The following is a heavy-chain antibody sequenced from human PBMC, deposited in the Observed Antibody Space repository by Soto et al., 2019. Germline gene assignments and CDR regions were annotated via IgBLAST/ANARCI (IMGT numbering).Heavy chain of an antibody. V-gene: IGHV3-23*01. D-gene: IGHD2-2*01. CDR1: GFSFSTYA. CDR2: SSGSGGET. Sequence: GGSLRLSCGASGFSFSTYAMSWVRQAPGKGLEWVSTSSGSGGETYYADSVKGRFTISRDDFKNTLYLQMNSLRVEDTATYYCEKDSSGVPAAFDYWGQGTLVTVSS. CDR3: EKDSSGVPAAFDY. J-gene: IGHJ4*02.